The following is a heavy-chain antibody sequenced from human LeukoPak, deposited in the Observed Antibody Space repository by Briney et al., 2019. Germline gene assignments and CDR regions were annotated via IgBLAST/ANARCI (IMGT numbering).Heavy chain of an antibody. CDR3: AKAGVVTAIRFNWFDP. V-gene: IGHV3-23*01. CDR2: ISGSGGST. D-gene: IGHD2-21*02. J-gene: IGHJ5*02. Sequence: GGSLRLSCAASGFTFSSYAMSWVRQAPGKGLEWVSAISGSGGSTYYAGSVKGRFTISRDNSKNTLYLQMNSLRAEDTAVYYCAKAGVVTAIRFNWFDPWGQGTLVTVSS. CDR1: GFTFSSYA.